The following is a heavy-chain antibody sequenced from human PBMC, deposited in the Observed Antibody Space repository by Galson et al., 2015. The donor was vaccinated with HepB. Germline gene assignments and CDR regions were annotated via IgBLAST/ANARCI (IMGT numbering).Heavy chain of an antibody. CDR1: GYTFTSYD. V-gene: IGHV1-8*01. D-gene: IGHD5-24*01. Sequence: SVKVSCKASGYTFTSYDINWVRQATGQGLEWMGWMNPNSGNTGYAQKFQGRVTMTRNTSISTAYMELSSLRSEDTAVYYCARGRAARSRWLQFRGKTAFDLWGRGTLVTVSS. CDR3: ARGRAARSRWLQFRGKTAFDL. CDR2: MNPNSGNT. J-gene: IGHJ2*01.